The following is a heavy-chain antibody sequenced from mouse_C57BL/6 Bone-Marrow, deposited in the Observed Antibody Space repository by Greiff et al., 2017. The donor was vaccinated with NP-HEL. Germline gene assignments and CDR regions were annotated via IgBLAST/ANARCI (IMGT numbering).Heavy chain of an antibody. CDR1: GYTFTSYW. Sequence: QVQLQQSGAELVKPGASVKMSCKASGYTFTSYWITWVKQRPGQGLEWIGDIYPGSGSTNYNEKFKSKATLTVDTSSSTAYMQLSSLTSEDSAVYYCARGYYGSRVDWYFDVWGTGTTVTVSS. CDR2: IYPGSGST. V-gene: IGHV1-55*01. CDR3: ARGYYGSRVDWYFDV. D-gene: IGHD1-1*01. J-gene: IGHJ1*03.